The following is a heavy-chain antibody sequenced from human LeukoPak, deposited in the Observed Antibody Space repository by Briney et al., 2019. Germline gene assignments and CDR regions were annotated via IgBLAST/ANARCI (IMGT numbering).Heavy chain of an antibody. CDR2: IYYSGST. CDR3: ARDGTTYGSGSYDY. J-gene: IGHJ4*02. CDR1: GGSISSYY. V-gene: IGHV4-39*07. D-gene: IGHD3-10*01. Sequence: SETLSLTCTVSGGSISSYYWGWIRQPPGKGLEWIGSIYYSGSTYYNPPLKSRVTISVDTSKNQFSLKLTSVTAADTAVYYCARDGTTYGSGSYDYWGQGTLVTVSS.